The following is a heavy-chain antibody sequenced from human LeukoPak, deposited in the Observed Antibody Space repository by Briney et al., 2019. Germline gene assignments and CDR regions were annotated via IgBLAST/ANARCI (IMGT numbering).Heavy chain of an antibody. Sequence: PGGSLRLSCAASGFTFSSYAMHWVRQAPGKGLEWVAVIWYDGSNKYYADSVKGRFTISRDNSKNTLYLQMNSLRAEDTAVYYCARDHMDTAMVIYYYYGMDVWGQGTTVTVSS. CDR2: IWYDGSNK. V-gene: IGHV3-33*08. CDR1: GFTFSSYA. J-gene: IGHJ6*02. CDR3: ARDHMDTAMVIYYYYGMDV. D-gene: IGHD5-18*01.